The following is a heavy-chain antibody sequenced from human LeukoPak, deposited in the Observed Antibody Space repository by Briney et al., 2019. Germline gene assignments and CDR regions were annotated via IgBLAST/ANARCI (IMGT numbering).Heavy chain of an antibody. D-gene: IGHD6-19*01. CDR1: GFIFRNYW. CDR3: AGPPQAGPFTY. V-gene: IGHV3-7*01. Sequence: GGSLRLSCAASGFIFRNYWMAWVRQAPGKGLEWVANIKPDGSKTNYVDSLKGRFTISRDNAKNSLYLQMNSLGGEDTAVYYCAGPPQAGPFTYWGQGTLVTVS. CDR2: IKPDGSKT. J-gene: IGHJ4*02.